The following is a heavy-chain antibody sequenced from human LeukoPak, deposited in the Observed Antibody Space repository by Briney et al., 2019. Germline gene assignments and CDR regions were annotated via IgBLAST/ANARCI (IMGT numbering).Heavy chain of an antibody. D-gene: IGHD3-3*01. V-gene: IGHV4-4*02. J-gene: IGHJ4*02. Sequence: SETLSLTCAVSGGSISSSNWWSWVRQPPGKGLEWIGEIYHSGSTNYNPSLKSRVTISVDKSKNQFSLKLSSVTAADTAVYYCARARDCDFWSGYYAFDYWGQGTLVTVSS. CDR1: GGSISSSNW. CDR3: ARARDCDFWSGYYAFDY. CDR2: IYHSGST.